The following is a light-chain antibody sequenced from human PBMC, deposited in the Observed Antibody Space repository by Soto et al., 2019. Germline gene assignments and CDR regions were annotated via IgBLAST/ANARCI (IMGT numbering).Light chain of an antibody. J-gene: IGKJ4*01. V-gene: IGKV3-20*01. CDR2: GAS. CDR1: QSVSSGV. CDR3: QHYRRSPLT. Sequence: VLTQSPGTLSLSPGERATLFCRAGQSVSSGVLAWYQQKPGQAPRLLIYGASNRATGIPVRFSGSGSGIAFTLTSLSLEHEDVAVYYCQHYRRSPLTFGGGTKVVIK.